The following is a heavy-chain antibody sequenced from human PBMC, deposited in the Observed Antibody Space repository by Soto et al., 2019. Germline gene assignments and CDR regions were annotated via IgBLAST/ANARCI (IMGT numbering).Heavy chain of an antibody. J-gene: IGHJ5*02. V-gene: IGHV2-5*01. CDR2: IYWNDDT. CDR1: GFSLTTAGAG. Sequence: QITLKESGPTLVKPTQTLTLTCTFSGFSLTTAGAGVGWIRQPPGKALEWLALIYWNDDTRYCPSLKSRLTITKDACQPPVVLRMTSIDPVDTATYYCSHSGYGNYPMDNWFAPWGQGILVIVSS. CDR3: SHSGYGNYPMDNWFAP. D-gene: IGHD4-17*01.